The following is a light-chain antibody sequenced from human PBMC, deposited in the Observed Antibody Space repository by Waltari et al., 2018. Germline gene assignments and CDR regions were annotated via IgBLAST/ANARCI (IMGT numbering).Light chain of an antibody. Sequence: DIVMTQSPDSLLVSLGERATLSCNSSQSILYTSHDKNYLDWYKQKAGQPPRLLVHWASIRESGVPDRFRGSGSGTDFTLTISNLQPEDVAFYWCQQYFNSPIAFGQGTRLEIK. CDR1: QSILYTSHDKNY. J-gene: IGKJ5*01. CDR3: QQYFNSPIA. V-gene: IGKV4-1*01. CDR2: WAS.